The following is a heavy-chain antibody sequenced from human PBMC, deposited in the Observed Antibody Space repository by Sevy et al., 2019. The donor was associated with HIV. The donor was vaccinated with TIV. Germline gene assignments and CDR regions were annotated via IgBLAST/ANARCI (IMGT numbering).Heavy chain of an antibody. CDR3: ARDLEFYDYGDYGPAFMPDY. Sequence: GGSLRLSCAASEFTFSTYGMHWVRQAPGKGLEWVAVIWFDGSNTYYADSVKGRFTSSRDIAKNTLHLQMNSLRAEDTAVYYCARDLEFYDYGDYGPAFMPDYWGQGTLVTVSS. J-gene: IGHJ4*02. V-gene: IGHV3-33*01. CDR1: EFTFSTYG. D-gene: IGHD4-17*01. CDR2: IWFDGSNT.